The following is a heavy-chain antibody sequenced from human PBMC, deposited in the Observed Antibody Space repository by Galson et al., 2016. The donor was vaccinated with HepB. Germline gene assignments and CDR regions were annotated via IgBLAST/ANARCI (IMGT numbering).Heavy chain of an antibody. CDR2: IYHSGSA. CDR1: GGSISSSNW. J-gene: IGHJ4*02. Sequence: SETLSLTCAVSGGSISSSNWWTWVRQPPGKGLEWIGEIYHSGSATYNPSVKTRVAISVDKSKNQFSLNLRSVTAADTAVYHCARLAVAGGLYYFDYWGRGTLVTVSS. V-gene: IGHV4-4*02. CDR3: ARLAVAGGLYYFDY. D-gene: IGHD6-19*01.